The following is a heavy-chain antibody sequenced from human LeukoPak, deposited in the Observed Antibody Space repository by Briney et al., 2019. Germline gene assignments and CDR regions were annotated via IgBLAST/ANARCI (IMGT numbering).Heavy chain of an antibody. D-gene: IGHD5-18*01. V-gene: IGHV3-11*04. CDR2: ISSSGSTI. CDR3: ARGAYSGYSYGYFDY. CDR1: GFTFSDYY. Sequence: GGSLRLSCAASGFTFSDYYMSWIRQAPGKGLEWVSYISSSGSTICYADSVKGRFTISRDNAKNSLYLQMNSLRAEDTAVYYCARGAYSGYSYGYFDYWGQGTLVTVSS. J-gene: IGHJ4*02.